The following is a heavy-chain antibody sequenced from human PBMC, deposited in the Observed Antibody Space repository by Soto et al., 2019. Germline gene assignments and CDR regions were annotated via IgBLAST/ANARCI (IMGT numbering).Heavy chain of an antibody. CDR2: INAGNGNT. CDR3: ARVYTTGVRGVIHDAFDI. Sequence: GASVKVSCKASGYTFTSYAMHWVRQAPGQRLGWMGWINAGNGNTKYSQKFQGRVTITRDTSASTAYMELSSLRSEDTAVYYCARVYTTGVRGVIHDAFDIWGQGTMVTVSS. V-gene: IGHV1-3*01. D-gene: IGHD3-10*01. CDR1: GYTFTSYA. J-gene: IGHJ3*02.